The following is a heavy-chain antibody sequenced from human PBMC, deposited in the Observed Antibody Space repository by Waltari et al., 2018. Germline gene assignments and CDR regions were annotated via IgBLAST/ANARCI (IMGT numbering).Heavy chain of an antibody. J-gene: IGHJ6*03. V-gene: IGHV3-30*02. CDR1: GFTFSSSG. CDR2: IRYDGSNK. Sequence: QVQLVESGGGVVQPGGSLRLSWAASGFTFSSSGMPWVRQAPGKGLGWVAFIRYDGSNKYYADSVKGRFTISRDNSKNTLYLQMNSLRAEDTAVYYCAKDPFTNRRIDYYYYYMDVWGKGTTVTVSS. D-gene: IGHD3-3*01. CDR3: AKDPFTNRRIDYYYYYMDV.